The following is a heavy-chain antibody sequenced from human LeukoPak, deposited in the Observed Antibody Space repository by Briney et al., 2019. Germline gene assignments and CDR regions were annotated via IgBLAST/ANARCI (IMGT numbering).Heavy chain of an antibody. CDR2: ISAYKINT. J-gene: IGHJ6*02. V-gene: IGHV1-18*04. D-gene: IGHD5-18*01. CDR3: MRDSPRGPGWIQLLLGGDKYYYGMDV. Sequence: ASVNVSCKTSGYTFTNFGISWVRQAPGQGLEWMGWISAYKINTRFLRKFQGRVTLTTDTSTSTAYMELTSLRSDDTAVYYCMRDSPRGPGWIQLLLGGDKYYYGMDVWGQGTTVTVSS. CDR1: GYTFTNFG.